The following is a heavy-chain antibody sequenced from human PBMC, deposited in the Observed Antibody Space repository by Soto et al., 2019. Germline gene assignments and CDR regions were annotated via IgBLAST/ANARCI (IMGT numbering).Heavy chain of an antibody. CDR2: MLYSGLT. V-gene: IGHV4-39*07. J-gene: IGHJ1*01. CDR3: ARDLDGLHDDTSGPFPRPG. D-gene: IGHD3-22*01. CDR1: GYSVSSSDYY. Sequence: SETLSLTCSVSGYSVSSSDYYWAWIRQPPGKGLEWIGSMLYSGLTYYNPSLKSRATMSIDTAGNQFSLKVSSVTVADTAVYYCARDLDGLHDDTSGPFPRPGWGQGTLVTVSS.